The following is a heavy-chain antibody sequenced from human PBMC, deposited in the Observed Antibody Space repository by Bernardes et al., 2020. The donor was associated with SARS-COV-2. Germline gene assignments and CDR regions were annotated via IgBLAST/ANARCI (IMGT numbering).Heavy chain of an antibody. D-gene: IGHD2-15*01. CDR1: GYSFERYW. CDR2: MYPRDSDT. CDR3: ARHCSGAQCEAPHYYYGMDV. Sequence: GESLKISCKASGYSFERYWIAWVRQMPGKGLEWMGTMYPRDSDTRYSPSFQGQVTMSADKSTSTAYLQWRSLKASDTAMYYCARHCSGAQCEAPHYYYGMDVWGQGTTVTVSS. V-gene: IGHV5-51*01. J-gene: IGHJ6*02.